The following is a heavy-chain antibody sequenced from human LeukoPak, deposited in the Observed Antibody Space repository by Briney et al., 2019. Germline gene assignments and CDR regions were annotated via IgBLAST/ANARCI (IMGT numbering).Heavy chain of an antibody. J-gene: IGHJ3*02. V-gene: IGHV3-74*01. CDR3: AKDVYGSGSYYGSDAFDI. CDR1: GNYW. CDR2: INSDVSWT. D-gene: IGHD3-10*01. Sequence: GGSLRLSCAASGNYWTHWVRQAPGKGLVWVSHINSDVSWTSYADSVKGRFTISKDNAKNTVYLQMSSLRAEDTAVYYCAKDVYGSGSYYGSDAFDICGQGTMVTVSS.